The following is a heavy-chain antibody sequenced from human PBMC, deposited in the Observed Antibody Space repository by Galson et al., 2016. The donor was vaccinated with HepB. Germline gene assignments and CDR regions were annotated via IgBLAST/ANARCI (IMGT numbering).Heavy chain of an antibody. CDR3: ARGSFLYGSRT. CDR2: IAQSGRT. V-gene: IGHV4-34*01. J-gene: IGHJ5*02. D-gene: IGHD3-10*01. Sequence: SETLSLTCAVYGGSFSDFYWSWIRQHPGKGLEWIGEIAQSGRTNYNPSLKSRLTISVDPSKNQFSLTLRSVTAADTAVYYCARGSFLYGSRTWGQGTLVTVSS. CDR1: GGSFSDFY.